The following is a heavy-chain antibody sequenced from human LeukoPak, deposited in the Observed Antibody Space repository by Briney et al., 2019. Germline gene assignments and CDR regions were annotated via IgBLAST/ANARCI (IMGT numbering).Heavy chain of an antibody. CDR2: IYYGGST. D-gene: IGHD3-22*01. CDR3: ARRHDSSGYYLGGCYFDY. Sequence: PSETLSLTCTVSGGSISSSSYYWGWIRQPPGKGLEWIGSIYYGGSTYYNPSLKSRVTISVDTSKNQFSLKLSSVTAADTAVYYCARRHDSSGYYLGGCYFDYWGQGTLVTVSS. V-gene: IGHV4-39*01. CDR1: GGSISSSSYY. J-gene: IGHJ4*02.